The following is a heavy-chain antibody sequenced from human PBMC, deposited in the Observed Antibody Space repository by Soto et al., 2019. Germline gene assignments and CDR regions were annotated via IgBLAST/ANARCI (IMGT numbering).Heavy chain of an antibody. CDR3: ARVSMAPHAGLFYYDY. CDR2: ISAGNGNT. Sequence: ASVKVSCKASGYTFASYTLHWVRQAPGQRFEWLGWISAGNGNTKSSQKFQDRVTFDRNTSASTVSMELNSLRSEDTAIYYCARVSMAPHAGLFYYDYWGQGSLFTVSS. CDR1: GYTFASYT. J-gene: IGHJ4*01. V-gene: IGHV1-3*01. D-gene: IGHD6-13*01.